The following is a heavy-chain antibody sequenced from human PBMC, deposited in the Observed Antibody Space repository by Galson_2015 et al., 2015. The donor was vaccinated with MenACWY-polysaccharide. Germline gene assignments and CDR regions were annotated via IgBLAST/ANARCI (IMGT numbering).Heavy chain of an antibody. CDR3: AKGGQWTPNSGAYFDF. Sequence: SLRLSCAASGFTFSTYWMHWVRHVPGKGLVWVSRINADGSATGYADSVRGRFTISRDNSKNTLYLQMNSLRAEDTAIFYCAKGGQWTPNSGAYFDFWGQGTLVTVSS. CDR2: INADGSAT. V-gene: IGHV3-74*01. CDR1: GFTFSTYW. J-gene: IGHJ4*02. D-gene: IGHD4-23*01.